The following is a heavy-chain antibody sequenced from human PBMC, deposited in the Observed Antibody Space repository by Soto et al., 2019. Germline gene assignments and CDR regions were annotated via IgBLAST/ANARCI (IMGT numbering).Heavy chain of an antibody. D-gene: IGHD3-3*01. CDR1: GYTFTSYG. V-gene: IGHV1-18*01. Sequence: GASVKVSCKASGYTFTSYGISWVRQAPGQGLEWMGWISAYNGNTNYAQKLQGRVTMTTDTSTSTAYMELRSLRSDDTAVYYCARGTRGLRFSNPYYYYMDVWGKGTTVTVSS. CDR2: ISAYNGNT. CDR3: ARGTRGLRFSNPYYYYMDV. J-gene: IGHJ6*03.